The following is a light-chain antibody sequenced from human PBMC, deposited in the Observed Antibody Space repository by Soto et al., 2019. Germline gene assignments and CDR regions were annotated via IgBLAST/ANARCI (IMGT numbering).Light chain of an antibody. CDR1: QRISNN. J-gene: IGKJ4*01. CDR2: GAS. V-gene: IGKV3-20*01. Sequence: EVVMTQSPATLSVSPGERVTLSCRASQRISNNVAWYQQRPGQTPRLLIYGASSRATGIPDRFSGSGSGTDFTLTISRLEPEDFAVYYCQQYGSSLGVTFGGGTKVDIK. CDR3: QQYGSSLGVT.